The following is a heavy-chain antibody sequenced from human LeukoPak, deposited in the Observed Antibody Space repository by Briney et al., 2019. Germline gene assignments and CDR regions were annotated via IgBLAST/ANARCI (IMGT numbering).Heavy chain of an antibody. D-gene: IGHD6-19*01. J-gene: IGHJ5*02. CDR1: GYSISSGYH. Sequence: SETLSLTCAASGYSISSGYHWAWIRQPTGKGLEWIGSISHSGSTYYNPSLKSRVTISVDTSKNQFSLKLSSVTAADTAVYYCARHPLIAVPRVWFDPWGQGTLVTVSS. V-gene: IGHV4-38-2*01. CDR3: ARHPLIAVPRVWFDP. CDR2: ISHSGST.